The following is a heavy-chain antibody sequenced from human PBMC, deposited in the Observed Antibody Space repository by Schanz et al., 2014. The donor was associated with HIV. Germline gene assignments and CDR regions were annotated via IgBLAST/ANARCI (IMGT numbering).Heavy chain of an antibody. CDR3: VRDAAGRFSDRSPGY. CDR2: TSYGGTKK. CDR1: GFSVTSFG. D-gene: IGHD2-15*01. J-gene: IGHJ4*01. V-gene: IGHV3-30*03. Sequence: VQLVESGGGVVQPGRSLRLSCGASGFSVTSFGIHWVRQAPGKGLEGVAFTSYGGTKKHYANSVKGRFTISRDNSKNTLYLQMNSLRVEDTAVYYCVRDAAGRFSDRSPGYWGQGTLVIVSS.